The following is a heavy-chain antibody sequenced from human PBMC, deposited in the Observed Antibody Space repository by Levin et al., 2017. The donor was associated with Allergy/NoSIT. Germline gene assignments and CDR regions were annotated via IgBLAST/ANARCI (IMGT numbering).Heavy chain of an antibody. V-gene: IGHV3-23*01. CDR3: AKVYYDFWSGYYSGYDY. Sequence: GGSLRLSCAASGFTFSNYAMNWVRQAPGKGLEWVSGISGSGGSTYYADSVKGRFTISRDNSKNTLHLQMNSLRAEDTAVYYCAKVYYDFWSGYYSGYDYWGQGTLVTVSS. J-gene: IGHJ4*02. CDR2: ISGSGGST. CDR1: GFTFSNYA. D-gene: IGHD3-3*01.